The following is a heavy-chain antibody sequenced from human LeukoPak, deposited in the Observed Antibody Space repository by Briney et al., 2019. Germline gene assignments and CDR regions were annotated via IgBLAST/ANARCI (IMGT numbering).Heavy chain of an antibody. V-gene: IGHV1-2*02. D-gene: IGHD3-22*01. Sequence: GGSLRLSCAASGFTFSSYSMNWVRQAPGKGLEWMGWINPNSGGTNYAQKFQGRVTMTRDTSISTAYMELSRLRSDDTAVYYCARESLAPYYYDSSGYCDWGQGTLVTVSS. CDR1: GFTFSSYS. J-gene: IGHJ4*02. CDR3: ARESLAPYYYDSSGYCD. CDR2: INPNSGGT.